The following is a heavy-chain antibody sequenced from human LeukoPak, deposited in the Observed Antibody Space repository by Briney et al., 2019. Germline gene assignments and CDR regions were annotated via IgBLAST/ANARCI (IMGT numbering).Heavy chain of an antibody. Sequence: GGSLRLSCAASGFTFSSYGMNWVRQAPGKGLEWVSAISGSGDATYYSDSVKGRFTFSRDNSKNTLYLQMSSLRAEDTAVYYCAKRMITFGGLKGGFDYWGQGTLVTVSS. CDR1: GFTFSSYG. D-gene: IGHD3-16*01. CDR2: ISGSGDAT. CDR3: AKRMITFGGLKGGFDY. V-gene: IGHV3-23*01. J-gene: IGHJ4*02.